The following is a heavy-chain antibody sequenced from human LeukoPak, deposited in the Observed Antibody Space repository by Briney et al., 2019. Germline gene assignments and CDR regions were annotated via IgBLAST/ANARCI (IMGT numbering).Heavy chain of an antibody. D-gene: IGHD3-3*01. CDR1: GFTFSSYR. Sequence: AGGSLRLSCAASGFTFSSYRMNSVRQTPGEGLGCVSSISSNSSYIYYADSVKGRFTISRDNAKNSLYLQMNSLRAEDTAVYYCARGYDFWSGSFRGYYYMDVWGKGTTVTVSS. CDR3: ARGYDFWSGSFRGYYYMDV. J-gene: IGHJ6*03. CDR2: ISSNSSYI. V-gene: IGHV3-21*01.